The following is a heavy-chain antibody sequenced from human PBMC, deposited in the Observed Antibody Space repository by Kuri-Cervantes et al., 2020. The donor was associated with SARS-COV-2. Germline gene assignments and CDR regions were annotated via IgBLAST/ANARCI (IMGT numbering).Heavy chain of an antibody. J-gene: IGHJ4*02. V-gene: IGHV4-30-2*01. D-gene: IGHD3-10*01. CDR2: IYHSGST. Sequence: SETLSLTCTVSGGSISSGGYYWSWIRQPPGKGLEWIGYIYHSGSTYYNPSLKSRVTISVDRSKNQFSLKLSSVTAADTAVYYCARHYYGSGSYYAVPVLWSHWGQGTLVTVSS. CDR3: ARHYYGSGSYYAVPVLWSH. CDR1: GGSISSGGYY.